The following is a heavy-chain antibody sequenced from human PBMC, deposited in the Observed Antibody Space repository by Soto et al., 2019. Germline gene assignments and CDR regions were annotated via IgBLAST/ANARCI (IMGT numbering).Heavy chain of an antibody. CDR3: ARDRGADDWFDP. V-gene: IGHV3-15*07. J-gene: IGHJ5*02. CDR2: IKSKTDGGTT. CDR1: GFTFSNAW. Sequence: GGSLRLSCAASGFTFSNAWMNWVRQAPGKGLEWVGRIKSKTDGGTTDYAAPVKGRFTISRDDSKNAKNTLYLQMNSLSAEDKAVYYCARDRGADDWFDPWGQGTLVTVSS.